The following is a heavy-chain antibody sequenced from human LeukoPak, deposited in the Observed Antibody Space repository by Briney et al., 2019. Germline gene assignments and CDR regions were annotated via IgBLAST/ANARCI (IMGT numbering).Heavy chain of an antibody. CDR1: GGSISSYY. Sequence: SETLSLTCTVSGGSISSYYWSWIRQPPGKGLEWIGYIYHSGSTNYNPSLKSRVTTSVDTSKNQFSLKLSSVTAADTAVYYCARGGPQWLTHAFDIWGQGAMVTVSS. V-gene: IGHV4-59*01. CDR3: ARGGPQWLTHAFDI. J-gene: IGHJ3*02. CDR2: IYHSGST. D-gene: IGHD6-19*01.